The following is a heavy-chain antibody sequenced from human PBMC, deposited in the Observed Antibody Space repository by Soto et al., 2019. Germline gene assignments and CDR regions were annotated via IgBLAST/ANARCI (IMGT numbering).Heavy chain of an antibody. Sequence: PGGSLRLSCAASGFSFNTFDMSWVRQAPGKGLEWVSVILGRDDTTYYADSVKGRFTISRDTSKNTLHLQMNSLRVEDTALYFCTKGAWLDYWGQGTLVTVSS. J-gene: IGHJ4*02. CDR2: ILGRDDTT. V-gene: IGHV3-23*01. CDR3: TKGAWLDY. D-gene: IGHD5-12*01. CDR1: GFSFNTFD.